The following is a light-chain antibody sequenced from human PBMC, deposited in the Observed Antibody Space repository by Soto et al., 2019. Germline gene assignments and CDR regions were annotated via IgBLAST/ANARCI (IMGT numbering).Light chain of an antibody. CDR3: SSYSTTKILV. J-gene: IGLJ1*01. CDR1: SSDVGAYEH. Sequence: QSALTQPASVSGSPGQSVTISCTVASSDVGAYEHVSWYQQHPGRAPKLILYDVNNRPSGVSNHFSGSKSGNTASLVISGLQANDEADYYCSSYSTTKILVFGSGTKVTVL. V-gene: IGLV2-14*03. CDR2: DVN.